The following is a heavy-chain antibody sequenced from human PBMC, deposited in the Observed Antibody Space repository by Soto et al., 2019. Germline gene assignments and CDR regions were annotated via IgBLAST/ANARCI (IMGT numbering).Heavy chain of an antibody. CDR2: ISRSGSTI. V-gene: IGHV3-48*03. CDR1: GLTFSSYE. J-gene: IGHJ2*01. Sequence: SLQLACASSGLTFSSYEMNWVRQAPGKGLEWVSYISRSGSTIYYADSVKGRVTISRDNAKNSLYLQMNSLRAEDTAVYYCARDGRIRRPDWYFDLWGRVTLVTVSS. CDR3: ARDGRIRRPDWYFDL. D-gene: IGHD2-15*01.